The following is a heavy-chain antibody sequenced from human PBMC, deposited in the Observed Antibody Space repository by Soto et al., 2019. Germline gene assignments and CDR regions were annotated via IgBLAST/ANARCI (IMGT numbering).Heavy chain of an antibody. CDR1: GFIFSSYA. V-gene: IGHV3-30-3*01. CDR3: AREGRLGSGFDY. Sequence: QVQLVESGGGVVQPGRSLRLSCAASGFIFSSYAMHWVRQAPGKGLEWVAVISYDGSNKYYADSVKGRFTISRDNSKNILYLQMNGLRAEDTAVYYCAREGRLGSGFDYWGQGTLVTVSS. D-gene: IGHD6-25*01. J-gene: IGHJ4*02. CDR2: ISYDGSNK.